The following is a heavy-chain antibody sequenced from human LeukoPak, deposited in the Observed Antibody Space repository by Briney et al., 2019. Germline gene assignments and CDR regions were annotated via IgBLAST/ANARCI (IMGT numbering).Heavy chain of an antibody. J-gene: IGHJ4*02. Sequence: GGSLRLSCAASGFTFSSYWMHWVRQAPGKGLVWVSRINSDGSSTSYADSVKGRFTISRDNAKNTLYLQMNSLRAEDTALYCCARGGSYYYDSSGYYYGYWGQGTLVTVSS. CDR3: ARGGSYYYDSSGYYYGY. CDR2: INSDGSST. CDR1: GFTFSSYW. D-gene: IGHD3-22*01. V-gene: IGHV3-74*01.